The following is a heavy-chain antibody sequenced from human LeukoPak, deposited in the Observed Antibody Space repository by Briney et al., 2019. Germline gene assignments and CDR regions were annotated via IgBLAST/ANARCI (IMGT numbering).Heavy chain of an antibody. J-gene: IGHJ6*04. CDR3: ARVPITYYYGSGSYFCGMDV. Sequence: GGSLRLSCAASGFTFSIYWMSWVRAAPGKGLERVANIKQDGREIYYVDSVKGRFTISRDNAKNSLYLQMNTLRAEDTAVYYCARVPITYYYGSGSYFCGMDVWGKGTTVSVSS. CDR2: IKQDGREI. V-gene: IGHV3-7*03. D-gene: IGHD3-10*01. CDR1: GFTFSIYW.